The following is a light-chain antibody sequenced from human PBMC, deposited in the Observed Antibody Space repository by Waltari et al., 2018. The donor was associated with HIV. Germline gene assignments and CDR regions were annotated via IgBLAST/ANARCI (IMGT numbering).Light chain of an antibody. CDR3: QVWDTTTAQWV. V-gene: IGLV3-21*04. J-gene: IGLJ3*02. CDR1: NIGSKS. Sequence: SYVLTQQPSVSVAPGETARITCGGTNIGSKSVQWYQHKPGQAPVLVIYDGTDRPSGSRERFAGSSGGITAALTSSRVEAGDQADDYCQVWDTTTAQWVFGGGTELAVL. CDR2: DGT.